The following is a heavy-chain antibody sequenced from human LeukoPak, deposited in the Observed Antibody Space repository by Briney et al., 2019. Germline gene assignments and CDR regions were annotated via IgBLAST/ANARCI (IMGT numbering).Heavy chain of an antibody. CDR2: IRSKATSYAT. V-gene: IGHV3-73*01. J-gene: IGHJ4*02. CDR1: GFTFSGSA. CDR3: TRQGSMVRGVIIKGFDY. D-gene: IGHD3-10*01. Sequence: GGSLKLSCAASGFTFSGSAMHWVRQPSGKVLEWVGRIRSKATSYATAYAASVKGRFTISRDDSKNTAYLQMNSLKTEDTAVYYCTRQGSMVRGVIIKGFDYWGQGTLVTVSS.